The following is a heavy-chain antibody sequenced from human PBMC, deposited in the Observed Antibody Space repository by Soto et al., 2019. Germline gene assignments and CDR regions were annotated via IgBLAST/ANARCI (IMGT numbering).Heavy chain of an antibody. D-gene: IGHD5-12*01. J-gene: IGHJ6*02. CDR2: ISYDVSNK. CDR1: GFTFSYYA. CDR3: ARVVATITDYYYGMDV. V-gene: IGHV3-30-3*01. Sequence: QVQLVESGGGVVQPGRSLRLSCVASGFTFSYYAMHWVRQAPGKGLEWVAVISYDVSNKYYADSVTGRFTISRDNSKNTLYLQMNSLRAEDTAVYYCARVVATITDYYYGMDVWGQGTTVTVSS.